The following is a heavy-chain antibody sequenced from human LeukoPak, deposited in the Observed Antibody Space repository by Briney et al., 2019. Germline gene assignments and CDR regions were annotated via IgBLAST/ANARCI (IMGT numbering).Heavy chain of an antibody. D-gene: IGHD6-19*01. J-gene: IGHJ4*02. Sequence: GGSLRLSCAASGFTFSSYWMHWVRQAPGKGLVWVSRINTDGSSTSYADSVKGRFTISRDNAKNSLYLQMNSLRAEDMALYYCAKDHIAVASEFVFDYWGQGTLVTVSS. CDR2: INTDGSST. CDR1: GFTFSSYW. CDR3: AKDHIAVASEFVFDY. V-gene: IGHV3-74*01.